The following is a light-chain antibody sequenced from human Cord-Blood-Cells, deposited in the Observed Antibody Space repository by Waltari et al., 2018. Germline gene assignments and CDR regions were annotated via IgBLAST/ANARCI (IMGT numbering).Light chain of an antibody. CDR1: SSHVGGYNY. CDR2: DVS. Sequence: QSALTQPASVSGSPGQSIPISCPGTSSHVGGYNYVSWYQQHPGKAPKLMIYDVSNRPSGVSNRFSGSKSGNTASLTISGLQAEDEADYYCSSYTSSSTWVFGGGTKLTVL. CDR3: SSYTSSSTWV. V-gene: IGLV2-14*03. J-gene: IGLJ3*02.